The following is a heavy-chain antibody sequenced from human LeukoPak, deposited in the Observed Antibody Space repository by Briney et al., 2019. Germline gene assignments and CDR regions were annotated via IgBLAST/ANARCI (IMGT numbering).Heavy chain of an antibody. CDR1: GGSISSAAYY. D-gene: IGHD7-27*01. CDR3: ARLTGTSYLDY. CDR2: IYNSGTT. Sequence: SETLSLTCTVSGGSISSAAYYWTWIRQPPGKGLEWVGYIYNSGTTYYNPSLKSRVTVSEDTSKNQFSLKLSSVTAADTAVYFCARLTGTSYLDYWGQGTLVTVSS. V-gene: IGHV4-31*03. J-gene: IGHJ4*02.